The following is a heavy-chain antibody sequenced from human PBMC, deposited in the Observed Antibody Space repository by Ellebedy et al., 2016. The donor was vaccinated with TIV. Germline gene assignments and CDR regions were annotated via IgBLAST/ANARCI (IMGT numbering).Heavy chain of an antibody. Sequence: GESLKISXAASGFTFSSYGMHWVRQAPGKGLEWVAVIWYDGSNKYYADSVKGRFTISRDNSKNTLYLQMNSLRAEDTAVYYCAMGVYYYGSGSYYDGMDVWGQGTTVTVSS. D-gene: IGHD3-10*01. CDR1: GFTFSSYG. J-gene: IGHJ6*02. CDR2: IWYDGSNK. CDR3: AMGVYYYGSGSYYDGMDV. V-gene: IGHV3-30*02.